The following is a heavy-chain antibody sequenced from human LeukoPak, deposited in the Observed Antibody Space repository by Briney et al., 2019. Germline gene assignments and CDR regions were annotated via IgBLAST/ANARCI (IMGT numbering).Heavy chain of an antibody. V-gene: IGHV3-7*01. CDR1: GFTFSSYW. J-gene: IGHJ4*02. CDR2: ITHNGNVN. D-gene: IGHD1-26*01. Sequence: GGSLRLSCAASGFTFSSYWMNWARQAPGKGLEWVASITHNGNVNYYVDSVKGRFTISRDNAKNSLYLQMNSLRAEDTAVYYCARDREVGATRAVRYWGQGTLVTVSS. CDR3: ARDREVGATRAVRY.